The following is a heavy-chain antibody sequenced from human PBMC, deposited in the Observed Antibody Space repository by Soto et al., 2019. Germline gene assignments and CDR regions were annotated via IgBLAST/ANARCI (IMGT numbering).Heavy chain of an antibody. CDR2: IIPIFGTA. D-gene: IGHD1-26*01. Sequence: QVQLVQSGAEVKKPGSSVKVSCKASGGTFSSYAISWVRQAPGQGLEWMGGIIPIFGTANYAEKFQGRVTDTADKSTSTAYMELSSLRSEDTAVYYCARERELLGGFDPWGKGTLVTVSS. V-gene: IGHV1-69*06. CDR3: ARERELLGGFDP. J-gene: IGHJ5*02. CDR1: GGTFSSYA.